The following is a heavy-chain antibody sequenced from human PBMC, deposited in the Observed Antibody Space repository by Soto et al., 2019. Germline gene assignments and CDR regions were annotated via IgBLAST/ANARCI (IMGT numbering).Heavy chain of an antibody. CDR1: GFTFSNYA. CDR3: ASFYYDSSGCLPSPYYYYYGMDV. V-gene: IGHV3-23*01. Sequence: HPGGSLRLSCAASGFTFSNYAMSWVRQTPGKGLEWVSVISGSGGSTYYADSVKGRFTISRDNAKNSLYLQMNSLRAEDTAVYYCASFYYDSSGCLPSPYYYYYGMDVWGQRTKVTVCS. CDR2: ISGSGGST. D-gene: IGHD3-22*01. J-gene: IGHJ6*01.